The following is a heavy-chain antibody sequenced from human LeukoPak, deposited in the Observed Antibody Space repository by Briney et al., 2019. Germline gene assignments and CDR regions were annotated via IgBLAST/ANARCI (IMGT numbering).Heavy chain of an antibody. CDR3: ANAGQTLDIAVAGTAAY. J-gene: IGHJ4*02. D-gene: IGHD6-19*01. CDR1: GFTFDDYA. Sequence: SGGSLRLSCAASGFTFDDYAMHWVRQAPGKGLEWVSGIIWNSGSIGYAGSVKGRFTISRDNSKNTLYLQMNSLRAEDTAVYYCANAGQTLDIAVAGTAAYWGQGTLVTVSS. CDR2: IIWNSGSI. V-gene: IGHV3-9*01.